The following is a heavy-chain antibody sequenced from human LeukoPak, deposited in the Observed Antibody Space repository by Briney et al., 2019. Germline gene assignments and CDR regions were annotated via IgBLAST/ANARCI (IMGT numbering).Heavy chain of an antibody. CDR2: IYYGGST. CDR1: GGSISSYY. V-gene: IGHV4-59*01. D-gene: IGHD3-10*01. J-gene: IGHJ4*02. CDR3: ARDIYGSGSPDW. Sequence: PETLSLTCTVSGGSISSYYWSWIRQPPGKGLEWIGYIYYGGSTNYNPSLKSRVTISVDTSKNQFSLKLSSVTAADTAVYYCARDIYGSGSPDWWGQGTLVTVSS.